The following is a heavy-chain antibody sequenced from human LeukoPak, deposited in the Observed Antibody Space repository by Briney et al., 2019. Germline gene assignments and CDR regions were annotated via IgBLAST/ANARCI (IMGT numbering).Heavy chain of an antibody. CDR3: ARPARSCSGGSCHTLYFDY. Sequence: SVKVYCKASGGTFSSSAISWVRKAPGQGLEWMGRIIPIFGTANYAQKFQGRVTITTDESTSTAYMELSSLRSEDTAVYYCARPARSCSGGSCHTLYFDYWGQGTLVTVSS. CDR2: IIPIFGTA. V-gene: IGHV1-69*05. D-gene: IGHD2-15*01. J-gene: IGHJ4*02. CDR1: GGTFSSSA.